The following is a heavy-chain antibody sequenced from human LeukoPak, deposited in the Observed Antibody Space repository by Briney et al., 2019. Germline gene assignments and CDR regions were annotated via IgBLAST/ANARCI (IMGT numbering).Heavy chain of an antibody. V-gene: IGHV5-10-1*01. J-gene: IGHJ3*02. CDR3: ARALGAAGFPDAFDI. CDR2: IEPSDSYT. CDR1: GHSSTSYW. Sequence: GQSLRISCKGPGHSSTSYWISWARQTPGKGLDWMGRIEPSDSYTNNSPSFQGHVTTSADKSISTAYLQWSSLKASDTAMYYCARALGAAGFPDAFDIWGQGTMVSVSS. D-gene: IGHD6-13*01.